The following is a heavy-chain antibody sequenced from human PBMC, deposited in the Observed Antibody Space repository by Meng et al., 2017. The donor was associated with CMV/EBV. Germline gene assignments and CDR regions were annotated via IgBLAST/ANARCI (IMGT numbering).Heavy chain of an antibody. D-gene: IGHD6-13*01. CDR1: GGSISSYY. Sequence: SETLSLTCTVSGGSISSYYWSWIRQPPGKGLEWIGYIYYSGSTNYNPSLKSRVTISVDTSKNQFSLKLSSVTAADTAVYYCARDDSSSWERVYYYYGMDVWGQGTTVTVSS. V-gene: IGHV4-59*01. CDR3: ARDDSSSWERVYYYYGMDV. J-gene: IGHJ6*02. CDR2: IYYSGST.